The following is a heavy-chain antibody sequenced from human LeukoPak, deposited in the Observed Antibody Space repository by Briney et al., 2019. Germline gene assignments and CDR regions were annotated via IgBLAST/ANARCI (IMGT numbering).Heavy chain of an antibody. CDR3: AGGPSSSWADFDY. J-gene: IGHJ4*02. Sequence: GGSLRLSCAASGFTVSSNYMSWVRQAPGKGLEWVSVIYSGGSTYYAASVKGRFTISRDNSKNTPYLQMHSLRAEDTAVYYCAGGPSSSWADFDYWGQGTLVAVSS. CDR2: IYSGGST. CDR1: GFTVSSNY. D-gene: IGHD6-13*01. V-gene: IGHV3-53*01.